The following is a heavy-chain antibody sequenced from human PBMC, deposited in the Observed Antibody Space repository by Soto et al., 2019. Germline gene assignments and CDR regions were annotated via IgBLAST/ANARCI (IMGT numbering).Heavy chain of an antibody. Sequence: ASVKVSCKASGYAFTSYYMHWVRQAPGQGLEWMGIINPSGGSTSYAQKFQGRVTMTRDTSTSTVYMELSSLRSEDTAVYYCARDRGYYYDSSGYYSDAFDIWGQGTMVTGSS. CDR3: ARDRGYYYDSSGYYSDAFDI. CDR2: INPSGGST. J-gene: IGHJ3*02. D-gene: IGHD3-22*01. V-gene: IGHV1-46*01. CDR1: GYAFTSYY.